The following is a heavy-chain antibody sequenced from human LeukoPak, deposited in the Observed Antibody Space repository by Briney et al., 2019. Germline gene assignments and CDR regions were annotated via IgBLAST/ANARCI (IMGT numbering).Heavy chain of an antibody. CDR1: GFTVSSNY. CDR2: IFSGGSP. J-gene: IGHJ4*02. D-gene: IGHD6-6*01. Sequence: GGSLRLSCAVSGFTVSSNYMNWVRQTPGKGLEWVSVIFSGGSPYYADSVKGRFTISRDNSKNTLYLQMNRLRAEDTAVYYCARGHSSSSGSPDYWGQGTLVTVSS. CDR3: ARGHSSSSGSPDY. V-gene: IGHV3-53*01.